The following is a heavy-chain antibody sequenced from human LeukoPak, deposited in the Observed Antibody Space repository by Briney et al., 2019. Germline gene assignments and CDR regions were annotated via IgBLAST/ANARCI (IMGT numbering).Heavy chain of an antibody. Sequence: GGSLRLSCAASGFTFSNYGMHWVRQAPGKGLEWVTLISYDGSNKYYADSVKGRFTISRDNSKNTLYLQMNSLRAEDTAVYYCAKDYRPHDFWSGLVDYWGQGTLVTVSS. V-gene: IGHV3-30*18. D-gene: IGHD3-3*01. CDR1: GFTFSNYG. CDR3: AKDYRPHDFWSGLVDY. CDR2: ISYDGSNK. J-gene: IGHJ4*02.